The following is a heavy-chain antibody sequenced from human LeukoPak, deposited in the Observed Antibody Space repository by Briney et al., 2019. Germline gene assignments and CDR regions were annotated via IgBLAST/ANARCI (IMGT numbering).Heavy chain of an antibody. CDR3: ARDLDSSSSLGC. J-gene: IGHJ4*02. CDR1: AYTFTGYY. D-gene: IGHD6-6*01. CDR2: IHPTSGGT. V-gene: IGHV1-2*02. Sequence: ASVKVSCKASAYTFTGYYMHWVRQAPGQGLEWMGWIHPTSGGTHYAQKFQARVNTTRNTSISTAYMELSSLRSDDTAMYYCARDLDSSSSLGCWGQGTLVTVSS.